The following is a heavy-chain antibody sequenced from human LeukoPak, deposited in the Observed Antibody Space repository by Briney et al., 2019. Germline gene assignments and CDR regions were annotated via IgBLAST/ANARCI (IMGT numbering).Heavy chain of an antibody. CDR3: ASLSSMVRGSYYYYYMDV. Sequence: SETLSLTCAVSGGSISSSNWWSWVRQPPGKGLEWIGEIYHSGSTNYNPSLKSRVTMSVDTSKNQFSLKLSSVTAADTAVYYCASLSSMVRGSYYYYYMDVWGKGTTVTVSS. J-gene: IGHJ6*03. CDR2: IYHSGST. V-gene: IGHV4-4*02. D-gene: IGHD3-10*01. CDR1: GGSISSSNW.